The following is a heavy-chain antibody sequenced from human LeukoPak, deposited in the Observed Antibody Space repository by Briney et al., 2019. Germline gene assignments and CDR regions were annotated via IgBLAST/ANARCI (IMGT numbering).Heavy chain of an antibody. D-gene: IGHD2-2*01. CDR2: IKRGESEK. Sequence: GGSLRLSCAASGFTFSSYWMSWVRQAPGKGLEWVANIKRGESEKYYVDSVEGRFTISRDNAKNSLYLQMNSLRAEDTAVYYCASSQRVVVPAVSLDYWDQGTLVTVSS. CDR1: GFTFSSYW. V-gene: IGHV3-7*01. J-gene: IGHJ4*02. CDR3: ASSQRVVVPAVSLDY.